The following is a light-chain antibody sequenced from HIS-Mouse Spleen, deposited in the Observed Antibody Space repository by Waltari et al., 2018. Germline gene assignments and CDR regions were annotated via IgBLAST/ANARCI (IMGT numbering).Light chain of an antibody. V-gene: IGLV1-36*01. Sequence: QSVLTQPPSVSEAPRQRVTISCSGSSSTIGNTAVNWYQQLPGKAPKLLIYYDDLLPSGVSDRFSGSKSGTSASLAISGLQSEDEADYYCAAWDDSLNGPMFGGGTKLTVL. J-gene: IGLJ3*02. CDR2: YDD. CDR3: AAWDDSLNGPM. CDR1: SSTIGNTA.